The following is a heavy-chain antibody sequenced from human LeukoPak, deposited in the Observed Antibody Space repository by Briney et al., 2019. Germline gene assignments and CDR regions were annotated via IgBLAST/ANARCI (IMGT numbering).Heavy chain of an antibody. Sequence: PSETLSLTCTVSGGSISSSSYCWGWIRQPPEKGLEWIGTIYYSGSTYYNPSLKSRVTISVDTSKNQFSLKLSSVTAADTAVYYCARGIAVVGDAFDIWGQGTMVTVSS. V-gene: IGHV4-39*01. CDR1: GGSISSSSYC. D-gene: IGHD6-19*01. J-gene: IGHJ3*02. CDR2: IYYSGST. CDR3: ARGIAVVGDAFDI.